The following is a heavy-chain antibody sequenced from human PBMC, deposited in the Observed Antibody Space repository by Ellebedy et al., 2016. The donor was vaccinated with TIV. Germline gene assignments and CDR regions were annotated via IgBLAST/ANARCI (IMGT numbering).Heavy chain of an antibody. CDR3: AKGSSSGFNYDRVGSEF. J-gene: IGHJ4*02. CDR2: ISADGTNT. D-gene: IGHD3-22*01. V-gene: IGHV3-23*01. CDR1: GFSFSNFA. Sequence: GGSLRLSCAASGFSFSNFAMHWVRQAPGKGLEWLSVISADGTNTYHADSVKGQFTITRDNSKSTLYLQLNRLRAEDTAVYYCAKGSSSGFNYDRVGSEFWGQGTLVTVSS.